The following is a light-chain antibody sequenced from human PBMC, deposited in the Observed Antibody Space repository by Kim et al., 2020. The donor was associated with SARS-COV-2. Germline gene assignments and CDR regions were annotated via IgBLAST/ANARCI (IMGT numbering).Light chain of an antibody. Sequence: DIQLTQSPSFLSASIGDSVTITCRASQGIAGYLAWYRQQPGKAPQLLIYSASTLQSGVPSRFRGSGSGTEFTLTISNLQPEDFATYYCQQLNSDPPVSFGGGTKVDIK. CDR2: SAS. CDR1: QGIAGY. J-gene: IGKJ4*01. V-gene: IGKV1-9*01. CDR3: QQLNSDPPVS.